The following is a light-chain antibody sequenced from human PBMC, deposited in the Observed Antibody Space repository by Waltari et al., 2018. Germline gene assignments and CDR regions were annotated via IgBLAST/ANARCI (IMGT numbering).Light chain of an antibody. Sequence: DIQMTQSPSTLSASVGDKVTITCRAKESISIWLAWYQHKPGTAPKLLIYRASTLERGVPSRFGGAGSGTEFTLTISSLQPDDFATYYCQQYDSESYTFGQGTKLEIK. J-gene: IGKJ2*01. V-gene: IGKV1-5*03. CDR3: QQYDSESYT. CDR2: RAS. CDR1: ESISIW.